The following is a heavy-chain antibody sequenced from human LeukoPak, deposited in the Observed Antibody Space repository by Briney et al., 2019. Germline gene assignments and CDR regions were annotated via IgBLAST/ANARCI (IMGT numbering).Heavy chain of an antibody. D-gene: IGHD6-13*01. CDR1: GFTFSSYG. Sequence: QPGGSLRLSCEASGFTFSSYGMHWVRQAPGKGLEWVAFIRYDGSNKYYADSVKGRFTISRDNSKDTLYLQMNSLRAEDTAVYYCAKDTSIVSWSSSWAPDAFDIWGQGTMVTVSS. CDR3: AKDTSIVSWSSSWAPDAFDI. CDR2: IRYDGSNK. V-gene: IGHV3-30*02. J-gene: IGHJ3*02.